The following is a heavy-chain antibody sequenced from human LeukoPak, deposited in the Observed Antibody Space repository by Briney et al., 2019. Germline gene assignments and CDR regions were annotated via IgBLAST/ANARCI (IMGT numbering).Heavy chain of an antibody. J-gene: IGHJ4*02. CDR3: ARDIYIRRDSWYDVRSFDN. V-gene: IGHV3-74*01. D-gene: IGHD3-3*01. CDR2: VSTDESTT. Sequence: GGSLRLSCAASGFTFSTSWMHWVRQASGKGLEWVSHVSTDESTTAYADSVKGRFTISRENAKNTVYLQMNSLRAEDTAVYYCARDIYIRRDSWYDVRSFDNWGQGTLVTVSS. CDR1: GFTFSTSW.